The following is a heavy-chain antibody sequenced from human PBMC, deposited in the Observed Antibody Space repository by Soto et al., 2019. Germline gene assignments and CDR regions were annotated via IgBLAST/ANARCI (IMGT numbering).Heavy chain of an antibody. Sequence: SLRLSCAASGFTFSSYAMHWVRQAPGKGLEWVVVISYDGSNKYYADSVKGRFTISRDNSKNTLYLQMNSLRTEDTAVYYCARPLWRDDYNWGYFDLWGRGTLVTVSS. D-gene: IGHD4-4*01. CDR2: ISYDGSNK. CDR3: ARPLWRDDYNWGYFDL. V-gene: IGHV3-30-3*01. J-gene: IGHJ2*01. CDR1: GFTFSSYA.